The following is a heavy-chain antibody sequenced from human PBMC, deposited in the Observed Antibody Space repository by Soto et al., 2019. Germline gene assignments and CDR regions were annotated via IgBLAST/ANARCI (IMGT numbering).Heavy chain of an antibody. CDR3: ARNLEFCSGGSCHPLYNWFDP. D-gene: IGHD2-15*01. J-gene: IGHJ5*02. CDR2: ISGSTGNT. V-gene: IGHV1-18*01. Sequence: ASVKVSCKASGYTFTSYGISWVRQAPGQGLEWMGWISGSTGNTHYAQKLQGRVTMSTDTSTTTAYMELRSLRSDDTAVYYCARNLEFCSGGSCHPLYNWFDPWGQGTLVTVSS. CDR1: GYTFTSYG.